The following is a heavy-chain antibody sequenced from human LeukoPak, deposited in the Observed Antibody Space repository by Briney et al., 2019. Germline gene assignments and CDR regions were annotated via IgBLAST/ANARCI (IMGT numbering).Heavy chain of an antibody. V-gene: IGHV3-33*01. D-gene: IGHD2-2*01. Sequence: GGSLRLSCAASGFTFSTYGMHWVRQAPGKGLEWVAVIWYDGSNKYYGDSVKGRFTISRDNSKNALYLQMNSLRAEDTAVYYCARDTDQDYYYGMDVWGQGTPVTVSS. CDR3: ARDTDQDYYYGMDV. J-gene: IGHJ6*02. CDR2: IWYDGSNK. CDR1: GFTFSTYG.